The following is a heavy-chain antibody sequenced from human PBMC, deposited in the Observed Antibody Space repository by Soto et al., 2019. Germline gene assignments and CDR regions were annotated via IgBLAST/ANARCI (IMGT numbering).Heavy chain of an antibody. CDR1: GGSISSGGYY. V-gene: IGHV4-31*03. D-gene: IGHD2-2*02. Sequence: PSETLSLTCTVSGGSISSGGYYWSWIRQHPGKGLEWIGYIYYSGSTYYNPSLKSRVTISVDTSKNQFSLKLSSVTAADTAVYYCARGQSYRESPFDYWGQGTLVTVSS. CDR2: IYYSGST. CDR3: ARGQSYRESPFDY. J-gene: IGHJ4*02.